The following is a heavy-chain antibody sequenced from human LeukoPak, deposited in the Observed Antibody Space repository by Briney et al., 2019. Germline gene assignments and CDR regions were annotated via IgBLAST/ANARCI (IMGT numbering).Heavy chain of an antibody. V-gene: IGHV3-21*01. CDR2: ISSSSSYI. CDR1: GFDFSSYT. CDR3: ARSGIKMVRGVIIKSPYHMDV. J-gene: IGHJ6*03. Sequence: GGSLRLSCTASGFDFSSYTMNWVRQAPGKGLEWVSSISSSSSYIYYADSVKGRFTISRDDAKNSLSLQMNSLRAEDTAVYYCARSGIKMVRGVIIKSPYHMDVWGKGTTVTVSS. D-gene: IGHD3-10*01.